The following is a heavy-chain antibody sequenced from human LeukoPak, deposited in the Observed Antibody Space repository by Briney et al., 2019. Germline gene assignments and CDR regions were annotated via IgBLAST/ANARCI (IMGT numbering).Heavy chain of an antibody. V-gene: IGHV4-59*01. CDR1: GGSISSYY. CDR3: ARGDYYDGYFDY. CDR2: IYYSGST. J-gene: IGHJ4*02. D-gene: IGHD3-22*01. Sequence: PSETLSLTCTVSGGSISSYYWSWIRQPPGKGLEWIGYIYYSGSTNYNPSLKSRVTISVDTPKNQFSLKLSSVTAADTAVYYCARGDYYDGYFDYWGQGTLVTVSS.